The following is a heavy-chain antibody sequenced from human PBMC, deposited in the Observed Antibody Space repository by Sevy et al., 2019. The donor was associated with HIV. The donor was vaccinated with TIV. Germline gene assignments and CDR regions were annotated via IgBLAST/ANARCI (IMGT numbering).Heavy chain of an antibody. CDR3: ARESYYDFLSGYRYYYYYGMDV. V-gene: IGHV4-34*01. D-gene: IGHD3-3*01. J-gene: IGHJ6*02. CDR1: GGSFSGYY. Sequence: SETLSLTCAVYGGSFSGYYWSWIRQPPGKGLEWIGEINHSGSTNYNPSLKSRVTISVDTSKNQFSLKLSSVTAADTAVYYCARESYYDFLSGYRYYYYYGMDVWGQGTTVTVSS. CDR2: INHSGST.